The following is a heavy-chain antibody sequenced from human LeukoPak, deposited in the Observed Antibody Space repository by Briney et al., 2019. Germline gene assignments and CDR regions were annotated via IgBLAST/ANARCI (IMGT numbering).Heavy chain of an antibody. J-gene: IGHJ5*02. Sequence: EASVKVSCKASGYTFASYGISWVRQAPGQGLEWMGWISAYNGNTNYAQKLQGRVTMTTDTSTSTAYMELRSLRSDDTAVYYCARSRRILAANWFDPWGQGTLVTVSS. CDR2: ISAYNGNT. CDR3: ARSRRILAANWFDP. CDR1: GYTFASYG. V-gene: IGHV1-18*01. D-gene: IGHD3-3*02.